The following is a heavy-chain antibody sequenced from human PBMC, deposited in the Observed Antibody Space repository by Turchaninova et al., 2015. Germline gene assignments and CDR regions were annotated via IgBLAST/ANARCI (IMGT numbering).Heavy chain of an antibody. J-gene: IGHJ1*01. D-gene: IGHD3-9*01. Sequence: QVQLQQWGAGLLKPSETLSLTCAVSGGSFSGYDWSWIRQPPGKGLEWIGEIKHRGSTKYNPSLKSRVTMSVDTSKNQFSLKLSSLTAADTAVYYCASREYYDILTGYSLHHWGQGTLVTVSS. CDR1: GGSFSGYD. CDR3: ASREYYDILTGYSLHH. CDR2: IKHRGST. V-gene: IGHV4-34*01.